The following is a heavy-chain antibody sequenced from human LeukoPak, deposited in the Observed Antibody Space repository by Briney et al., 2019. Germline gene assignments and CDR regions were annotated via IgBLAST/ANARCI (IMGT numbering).Heavy chain of an antibody. V-gene: IGHV4-39*01. J-gene: IGHJ3*02. CDR2: IYYSGST. CDR3: AGLYCSSTSCYTSDAFDI. CDR1: GGSISSSSYY. Sequence: PSETLSLTCTVSGGSISSSSYYWGWIRQPPGKGLEWIGSIYYSGSTYYNPSLKSRVTISVDTSKNQFSLKLNSVTAADTAVYYCAGLYCSSTSCYTSDAFDIWGQGTMVTVSS. D-gene: IGHD2-2*02.